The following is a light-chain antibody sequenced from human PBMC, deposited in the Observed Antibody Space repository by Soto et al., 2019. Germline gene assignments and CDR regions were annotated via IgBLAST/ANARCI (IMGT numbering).Light chain of an antibody. CDR3: QQYYCTPRT. Sequence: DIVMTQSPDSLAVSLGERATINCKSSQSVLYSSNNKNYLAWYQQKPGQPPKLLIYWASTLESGVPDRFSGSGSGTDFTLTISSMQAEDVAVYYCQQYYCTPRTFGQGTKVEIK. CDR2: WAS. V-gene: IGKV4-1*01. CDR1: QSVLYSSNNKNY. J-gene: IGKJ1*01.